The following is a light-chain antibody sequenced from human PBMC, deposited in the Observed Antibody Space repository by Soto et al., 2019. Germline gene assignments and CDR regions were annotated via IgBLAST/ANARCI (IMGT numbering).Light chain of an antibody. J-gene: IGLJ1*01. CDR1: SSNIGSNY. CDR3: AAWDDSLSGYV. Sequence: QSVLTQPPSASGTHGQRVTISCSGSSSNIGSNYVYWYQQLPGTAPKLLIYRNNQRPSGVPDRFSGSKSGTSASLAISGLRSEDEADYYCAAWDDSLSGYVVGTGTKVPVL. CDR2: RNN. V-gene: IGLV1-47*01.